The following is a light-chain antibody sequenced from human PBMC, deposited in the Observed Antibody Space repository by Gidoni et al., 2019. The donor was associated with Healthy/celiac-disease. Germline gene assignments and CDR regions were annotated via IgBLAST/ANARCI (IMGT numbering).Light chain of an antibody. CDR2: PAS. J-gene: IGKJ2*01. CDR3: QQSYSTPMYT. Sequence: IQMTHSPSSLSASVGDRVTITCRASQTISSYFNWYQQKPGKAPKLLIYPASSVQSGVPSKFSGSGAGTDFTLTISGLQHEDFATYNCQQSYSTPMYTFGQGTKLEIK. CDR1: QTISSY. V-gene: IGKV1-39*01.